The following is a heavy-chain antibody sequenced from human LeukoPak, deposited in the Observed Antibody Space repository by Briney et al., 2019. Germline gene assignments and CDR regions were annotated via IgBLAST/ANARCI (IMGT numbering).Heavy chain of an antibody. CDR1: GFTVSNNY. D-gene: IGHD2-21*02. J-gene: IGHJ4*02. V-gene: IGHV3-43*01. CDR2: INRRGHT. CDR3: AKEVDCPSDCLFFHS. Sequence: GGSLRLSCAASGFTVSNNYMTWVRQAPGKGLEWVSLINRRGHTFYADSVKGRFTISRDNSRNSVFLQMNSLRSEDTALYHCAKEVDCPSDCLFFHSWGQGTLVTVSS.